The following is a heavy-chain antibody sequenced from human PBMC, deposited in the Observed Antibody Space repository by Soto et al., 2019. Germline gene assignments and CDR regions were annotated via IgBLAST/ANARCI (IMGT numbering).Heavy chain of an antibody. CDR1: GYTFTKYY. CDR2: INPSGAGT. V-gene: IGHV1-46*01. Sequence: ASVKVSCKASGYTFTKYYMHWVRQAPGQGLEWLGTINPSGAGTTYAQKFQGRVTMTRDTSTSTVYMELSSLRSEDTAVYYCARDLGIAVAGTGYYYGVDVWGQGTTVTVSS. CDR3: ARDLGIAVAGTGYYYGVDV. D-gene: IGHD6-13*01. J-gene: IGHJ6*02.